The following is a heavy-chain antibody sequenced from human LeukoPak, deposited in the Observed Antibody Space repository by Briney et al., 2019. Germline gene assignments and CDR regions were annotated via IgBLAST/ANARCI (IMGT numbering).Heavy chain of an antibody. Sequence: GGSPRPSCAASGFTFTSYAMHWVRGAPGKGLEYVSAISSNGGSTYYANSVKGRFTISRDNSKNTLYLQMGSLRAEDMAVYYCAIGRVVITGIDYWGQGTLVTVSS. D-gene: IGHD3-22*01. CDR3: AIGRVVITGIDY. J-gene: IGHJ4*02. CDR2: ISSNGGST. V-gene: IGHV3-64*01. CDR1: GFTFTSYA.